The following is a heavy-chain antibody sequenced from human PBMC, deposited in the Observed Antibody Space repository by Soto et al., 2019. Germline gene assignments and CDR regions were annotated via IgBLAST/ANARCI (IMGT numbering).Heavy chain of an antibody. Sequence: QVQLVESGGGVVQPGRSLRLSCAASGFTFSNSGMHWVRQAPGKGLAWVAVISFDGNTQFYADSVKGRFSISRDNSKNTLYLDMNSLRADDAAVYYCTGQIASGHWGQGPLVTVSS. J-gene: IGHJ4*02. D-gene: IGHD2-8*02. V-gene: IGHV3-30*03. CDR2: ISFDGNTQ. CDR3: TGQIASGH. CDR1: GFTFSNSG.